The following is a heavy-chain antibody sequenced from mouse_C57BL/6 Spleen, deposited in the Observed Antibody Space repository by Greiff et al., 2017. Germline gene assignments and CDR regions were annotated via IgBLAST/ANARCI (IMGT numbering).Heavy chain of an antibody. Sequence: EVKVVESGGGLVKPGGSLKLSCAASGFTFSSYAMSWVRQTPGKRLEWVATISDGGSYTYYPDNVKGRFTISRDNAKNNLYLQMSHLKSEDTAMYYCARDGGTGAFAYWGQGTLVTVSA. CDR1: GFTFSSYA. CDR2: ISDGGSYT. J-gene: IGHJ3*01. CDR3: ARDGGTGAFAY. V-gene: IGHV5-4*01. D-gene: IGHD4-1*01.